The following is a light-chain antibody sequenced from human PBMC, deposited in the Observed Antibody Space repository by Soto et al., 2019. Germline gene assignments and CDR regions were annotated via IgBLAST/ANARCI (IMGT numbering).Light chain of an antibody. V-gene: IGKV1-5*03. J-gene: IGKJ1*01. CDR3: QQYNSYSWT. CDR1: QSISSW. Sequence: DIQMTQSPSTLSAYVGDRVTITCRASQSISSWLAWYQQKPGKAPKLLIYKASSLESGVPSRFSGSGSGTEFILTISSLQPDDFATYYCQQYNSYSWTFGQGTKVDI. CDR2: KAS.